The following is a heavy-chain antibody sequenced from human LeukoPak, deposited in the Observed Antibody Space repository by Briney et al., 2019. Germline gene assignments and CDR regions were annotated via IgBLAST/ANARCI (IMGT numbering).Heavy chain of an antibody. CDR1: GDSLSSHY. CDR3: ARNVGWYSHDS. CDR2: IYGSEST. Sequence: KPSETLSLTCTVSGDSLSSHYWSWIRQPQGKGLKWTGDIYGSESTHYDPSLRSRVTISEDTSKNQFSLKLTSVTAADTAVYYCARNVGWYSHDSWGQGPLVTVSS. V-gene: IGHV4-59*08. D-gene: IGHD6-19*01. J-gene: IGHJ4*02.